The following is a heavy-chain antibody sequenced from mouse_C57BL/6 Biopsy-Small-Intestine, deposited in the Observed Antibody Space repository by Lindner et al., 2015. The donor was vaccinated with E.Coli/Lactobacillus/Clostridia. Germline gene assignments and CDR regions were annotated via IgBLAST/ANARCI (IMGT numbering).Heavy chain of an antibody. CDR3: ARSSAYFGAMDY. CDR1: GYAFSSYW. V-gene: IGHV1-80*01. Sequence: VQLQESGAELVKPGASVKISCKASGYAFSSYWMNWVKQRPGKGLEWIGQIYPGDGDTNYNGKSKGKATLTADKSSSTAYMQLSSLTSEDSAVYFCARSSAYFGAMDYWGQGTSVTVSS. CDR2: IYPGDGDT. J-gene: IGHJ4*01. D-gene: IGHD2-10*01.